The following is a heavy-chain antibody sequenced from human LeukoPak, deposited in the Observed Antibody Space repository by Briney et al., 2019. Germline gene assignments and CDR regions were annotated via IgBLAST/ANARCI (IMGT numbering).Heavy chain of an antibody. CDR2: ISGSGGGT. CDR3: AKSRGYSGYGRDAFDI. Sequence: GGSLRLSCAASGFTFSSYAMSWVRQAPGKGLEWVSAISGSGGGTYYADSVKGRFTISRDNSKNTLYLQMNSLRAEDTAVYYCAKSRGYSGYGRDAFDIWGQGTMVTVSS. J-gene: IGHJ3*02. D-gene: IGHD5-12*01. V-gene: IGHV3-23*01. CDR1: GFTFSSYA.